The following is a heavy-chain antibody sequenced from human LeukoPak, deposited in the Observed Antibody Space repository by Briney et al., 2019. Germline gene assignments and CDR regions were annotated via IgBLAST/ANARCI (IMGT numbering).Heavy chain of an antibody. CDR3: ARHFPPYYYDSSGYYPYFDY. Sequence: SETLSLTCTVSGGSISSYYWSWIRQPPGKGLEGIGYVYYSGSTNYNPSLKSRVTISVDTSKNQFSLKLSSVTAADTAVYYCARHFPPYYYDSSGYYPYFDYWGQGTLVTVSS. CDR2: VYYSGST. D-gene: IGHD3-22*01. CDR1: GGSISSYY. V-gene: IGHV4-59*08. J-gene: IGHJ4*02.